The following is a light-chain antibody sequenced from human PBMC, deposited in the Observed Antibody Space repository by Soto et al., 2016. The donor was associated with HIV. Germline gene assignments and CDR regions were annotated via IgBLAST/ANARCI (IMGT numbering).Light chain of an antibody. CDR3: MQGTQ. J-gene: IGKJ4*02. CDR2: KVS. Sequence: VMTQSPLSLAVTLGQPATISCRSSQSLVHSDGHTYLHWFQQRPGQSPRRLIYKVSNRDSGVPDRFSGSGSGTDFTLKISRVEAEDVGTYYCMQGTQFGGGTRVDIK. CDR1: QSLVHSDGHTY. V-gene: IGKV2-30*02.